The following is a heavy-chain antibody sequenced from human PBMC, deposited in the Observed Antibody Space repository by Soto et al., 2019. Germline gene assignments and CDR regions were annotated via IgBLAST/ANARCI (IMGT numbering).Heavy chain of an antibody. V-gene: IGHV4-59*08. CDR1: GGSISSYY. Sequence: QVQLQESGPGLVKPSETLSLTCTVSGGSISSYYWSWIRQPPGKGLEWIGYIYYSGSTNYNPSLKSRVTISVDTSKNKFSLKLSSVTAADTAVYYCARIFVLGGKDAFDIWGQGTMVTVSS. CDR3: ARIFVLGGKDAFDI. CDR2: IYYSGST. J-gene: IGHJ3*02. D-gene: IGHD3-9*01.